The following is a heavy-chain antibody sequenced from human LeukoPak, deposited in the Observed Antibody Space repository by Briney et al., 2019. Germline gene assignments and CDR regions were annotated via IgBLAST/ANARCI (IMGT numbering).Heavy chain of an antibody. J-gene: IGHJ4*02. CDR3: AKDLSCTSIGCHGGFDY. CDR2: ISGSGGST. D-gene: IGHD2-2*01. V-gene: IGHV3-23*01. CDR1: GFTFSSYA. Sequence: GGSLRLSCAASGFTFSSYAMSWVRQAPGKGLEWVSAISGSGGSTYNVDSVKGRFTISRDNSKNTLYLQMNSLRAEDTAVYYCAKDLSCTSIGCHGGFDYWGQGTLVTVSS.